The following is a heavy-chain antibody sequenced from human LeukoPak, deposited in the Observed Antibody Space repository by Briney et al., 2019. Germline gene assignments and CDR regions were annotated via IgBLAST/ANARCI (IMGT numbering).Heavy chain of an antibody. CDR3: AREGVVLRFLEWLPYEYYFDY. Sequence: ASVKVSCKASGYTFTGYYMHWVRQAPGQGLEWMGRINPNSGGTNYAQKFQGRVTMTRDTSISTACMELSRLRSDNTAVYYCAREGVVLRFLEWLPYEYYFDYWGQGTLVTVSS. D-gene: IGHD3-3*01. J-gene: IGHJ4*02. CDR1: GYTFTGYY. V-gene: IGHV1-2*06. CDR2: INPNSGGT.